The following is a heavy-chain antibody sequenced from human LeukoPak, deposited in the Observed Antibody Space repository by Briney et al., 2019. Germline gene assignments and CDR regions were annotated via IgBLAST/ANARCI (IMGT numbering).Heavy chain of an antibody. V-gene: IGHV3-23*01. D-gene: IGHD3-22*01. CDR1: GFTFSSYA. J-gene: IGHJ4*02. Sequence: GGSLRLSCAATGFTFSSYAMSWVRQAPGKGLEWVSAISGSGGSTYYADSVKGRFTISRDNSKNTLYLQMNSLRAEDTAVYYCAKLPRLYYYDSSGPFDYWGQGTLVTVSS. CDR2: ISGSGGST. CDR3: AKLPRLYYYDSSGPFDY.